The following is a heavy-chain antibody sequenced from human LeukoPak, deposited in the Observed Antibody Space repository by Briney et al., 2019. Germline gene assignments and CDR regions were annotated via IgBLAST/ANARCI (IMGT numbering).Heavy chain of an antibody. CDR3: ARGSWYFDY. CDR2: IWYDGSNK. V-gene: IGHV3-33*08. D-gene: IGHD6-6*01. CDR1: GFTFSVYP. Sequence: QPGGSLRLSCTASGFTFSVYPMHWVRQAPGKGLEWVAVIWYDGSNKYYADSVKGRFTISRDNSKNTLYLQMNSLRAEDTAVYYCARGSWYFDYWGQETLVTVSS. J-gene: IGHJ4*02.